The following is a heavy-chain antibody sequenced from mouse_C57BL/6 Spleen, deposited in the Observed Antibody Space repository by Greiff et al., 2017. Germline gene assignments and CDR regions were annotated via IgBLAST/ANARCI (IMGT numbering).Heavy chain of an antibody. CDR3: TNYYGSSYWYFDV. J-gene: IGHJ1*03. CDR2: IDPEDGDT. CDR1: GFNIKDYY. Sequence: VQLKQSGAELVRPGASVKLSCTASGFNIKDYYMHWVKQRPEQGLEWIGRIDPEDGDTEYAPKFQGKATRTADTSSTTAYLQLSSLTSEDTAVYYCTNYYGSSYWYFDVWGTGTTVTVSS. V-gene: IGHV14-1*01. D-gene: IGHD1-1*01.